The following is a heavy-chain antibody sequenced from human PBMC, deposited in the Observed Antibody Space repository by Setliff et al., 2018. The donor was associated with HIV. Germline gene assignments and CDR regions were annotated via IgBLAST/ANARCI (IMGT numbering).Heavy chain of an antibody. V-gene: IGHV3-11*05. CDR2: ISSSSSYT. D-gene: IGHD3-22*01. CDR3: AKAPGWLFLSHY. CDR1: GFTFSDYY. J-gene: IGHJ4*02. Sequence: GESLRLSCAASGFTFSDYYMSWIRQAPGKGLKWVSYISSSSSYTNYADSVKGRFTISRDNAKNSLYLQMNSLRVEDTAIYYCAKAPGWLFLSHYWGQGTLVTVSS.